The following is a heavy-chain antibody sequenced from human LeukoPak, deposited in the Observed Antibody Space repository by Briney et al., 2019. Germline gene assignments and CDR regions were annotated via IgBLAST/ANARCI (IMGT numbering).Heavy chain of an antibody. J-gene: IGHJ4*02. CDR3: ARDLNPYYDILTGYYRGPFDY. Sequence: ASVKVSCKASGYTFTSYYMHWVRQAPGQGLEWMGIINPSGGSTSYAQKFQGRVTMTRDTSTNTVYVELSSLRSEDTAVYYCARDLNPYYDILTGYYRGPFDYWGQGTLVTVSS. CDR2: INPSGGST. D-gene: IGHD3-9*01. CDR1: GYTFTSYY. V-gene: IGHV1-46*01.